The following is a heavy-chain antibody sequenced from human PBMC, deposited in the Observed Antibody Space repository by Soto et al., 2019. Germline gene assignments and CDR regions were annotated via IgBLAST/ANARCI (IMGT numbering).Heavy chain of an antibody. CDR1: GYSFTTYW. D-gene: IGHD3-10*01. CDR3: ARHGSSSTSNYYYYGMEV. J-gene: IGHJ6*02. Sequence: GESLKISCKASGYSFTTYWIGWVRQMPGRGLEWMGIIYPDDSDTRYSPSFQGQVTISADKSISTTYLQWSSLKASDTAMYYCARHGSSSTSNYYYYGMEVWGQGTTVTVSS. CDR2: IYPDDSDT. V-gene: IGHV5-51*01.